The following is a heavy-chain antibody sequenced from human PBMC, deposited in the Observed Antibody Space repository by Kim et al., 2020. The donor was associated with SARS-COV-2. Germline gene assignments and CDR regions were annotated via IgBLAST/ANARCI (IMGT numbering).Heavy chain of an antibody. J-gene: IGHJ4*02. V-gene: IGHV4-39*01. D-gene: IGHD3-10*01. CDR1: GGSISSSTYY. CDR3: SPDSSWGVATY. CDR2: VYYSGST. Sequence: SETLSLTCTVSGGSISSSTYYWGWIRQPPGKGLEWIGSVYYSGSTYYNPSLKSRVTISVDTSKNQFSLKLSSVTAADTAVYYCSPDSSWGVATYWGQVTL.